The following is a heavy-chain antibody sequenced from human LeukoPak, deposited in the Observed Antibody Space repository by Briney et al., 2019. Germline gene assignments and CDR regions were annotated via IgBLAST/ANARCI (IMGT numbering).Heavy chain of an antibody. D-gene: IGHD6-19*01. V-gene: IGHV1-18*01. Sequence: ASVKVSCKASGYTFTSYGISWVRQAPGQGLEWMGWISAYNGNTNYAQKLQGRVTMTTDTSTSTAYMELRSLRSDDPAVYYCARDQGGMAVAVVWFDPWGQGTLVTVSS. CDR3: ARDQGGMAVAVVWFDP. CDR2: ISAYNGNT. CDR1: GYTFTSYG. J-gene: IGHJ5*02.